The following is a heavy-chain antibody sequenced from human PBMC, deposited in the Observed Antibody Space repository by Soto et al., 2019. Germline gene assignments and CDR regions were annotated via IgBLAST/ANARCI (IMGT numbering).Heavy chain of an antibody. CDR1: GYTFTSYA. CDR3: ARPADPTIVVVTAIQGHFDY. CDR2: INAGNGNT. Sequence: VKVSCKASGYTFTSYAMHWVRQAPGQRLEWMGWINAGNGNTKYSQKFQGRVTITRDTSASTAYMELSSLRSEDTAVYYCARPADPTIVVVTAIQGHFDYWGQGTLVTVSS. V-gene: IGHV1-3*01. D-gene: IGHD2-21*02. J-gene: IGHJ4*02.